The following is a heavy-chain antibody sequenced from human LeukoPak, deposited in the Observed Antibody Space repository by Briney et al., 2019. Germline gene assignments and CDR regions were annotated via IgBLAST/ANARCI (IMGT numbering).Heavy chain of an antibody. CDR2: IYYSGNT. CDR1: GGSIGSSSYY. CDR3: ARLFGCSGGSCYFDY. Sequence: PSETLSLTCTVSGGSIGSSSYYWGWIRQPPGEGLEWIGSIYYSGNTYYNPSLKSRVTISVDTSKNQFSLKLSSVSAADTAVFYCARLFGCSGGSCYFDYWGQGTLVTVSS. D-gene: IGHD2-15*01. J-gene: IGHJ4*02. V-gene: IGHV4-39*01.